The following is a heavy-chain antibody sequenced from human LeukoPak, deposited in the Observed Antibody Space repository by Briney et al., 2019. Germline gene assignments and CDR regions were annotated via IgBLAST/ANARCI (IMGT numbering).Heavy chain of an antibody. CDR2: ISTYTGNS. CDR1: GYTFSSYV. V-gene: IGHV1-18*01. J-gene: IGHJ4*02. CDR3: ARTMTTGTTHGELDF. D-gene: IGHD4-17*01. Sequence: ASVKVSCKASGYTFSSYVLTWVRQAPGQGLEWMGRISTYTGNSNYAQKFQDRVTMTTDTSTSTAYMELRNLSSDDTAVYSCARTMTTGTTHGELDFWGQGTLVTVSS.